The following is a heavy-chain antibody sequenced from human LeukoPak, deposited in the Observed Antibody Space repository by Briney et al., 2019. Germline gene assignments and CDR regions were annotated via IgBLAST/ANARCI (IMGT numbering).Heavy chain of an antibody. J-gene: IGHJ1*01. CDR1: GYTFTSYA. V-gene: IGHV1-69*13. D-gene: IGHD1-26*01. Sequence: SVKVSCKASGYTFTSYAMNWVRQAPGQGLEWMGGIIPIFGTANYAQKFQGRVTITADESTSTAYMELSSLRSEDTAVYYCARVVVGATDREYFQHWGQGTLVTVSS. CDR2: IIPIFGTA. CDR3: ARVVVGATDREYFQH.